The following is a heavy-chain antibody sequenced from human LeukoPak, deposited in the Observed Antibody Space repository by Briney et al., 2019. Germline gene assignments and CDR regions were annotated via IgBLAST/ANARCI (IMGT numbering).Heavy chain of an antibody. V-gene: IGHV4-59*01. CDR2: IYYSGST. J-gene: IGHJ5*02. Sequence: SETLSLTCTVSGGSISSYYWSWIRQPPGKGLEWIGYIYYSGSTSYNPSLKSRVTISVDTSKNQFSLKLSSVTAADTAVYYCARDYYGSGSYRNWFDPWGQGTLVTVSS. D-gene: IGHD3-10*01. CDR3: ARDYYGSGSYRNWFDP. CDR1: GGSISSYY.